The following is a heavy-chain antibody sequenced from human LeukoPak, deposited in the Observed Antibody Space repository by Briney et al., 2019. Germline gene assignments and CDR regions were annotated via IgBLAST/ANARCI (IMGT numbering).Heavy chain of an antibody. CDR1: GFTFSSYS. J-gene: IGHJ4*02. CDR2: ISSSSSYI. D-gene: IGHD5-18*01. CDR3: ARDRRLQLWSPAGFDY. V-gene: IGHV3-21*01. Sequence: GGSLRLSCAASGFTFSSYSMNWVRQAPGKGLEWVSSISSSSSYIYYGDSVKGRFTISRDNAKNSLYLQMNSLRADDTAVYYCARDRRLQLWSPAGFDYWGQGTLVTASS.